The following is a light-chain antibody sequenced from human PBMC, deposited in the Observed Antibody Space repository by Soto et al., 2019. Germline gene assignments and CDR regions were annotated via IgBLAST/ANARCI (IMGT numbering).Light chain of an antibody. CDR1: QTVSRSS. V-gene: IGKV3-20*01. Sequence: EIVLTQSPGTLSLSPGERATLSCRASQTVSRSSLAWYQQRPGQPHRILIFTASSSATGTPDRFSGSGSGTDFTLASSRLEPEDFAVYYWQLDCSSPPYTFGRGTKLEI. CDR3: QLDCSSPPYT. CDR2: TAS. J-gene: IGKJ2*01.